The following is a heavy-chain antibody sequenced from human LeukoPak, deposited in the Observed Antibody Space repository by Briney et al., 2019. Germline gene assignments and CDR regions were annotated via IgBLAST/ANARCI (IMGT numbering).Heavy chain of an antibody. Sequence: SETLSLPCTVSSGSIGSSSNYWGWPRQAPGKGLEWIGHFYYSGSTFYNPSLKSRVTISVDTSKKQFSLKLRSVTAADTAIYYCARASFNVVFGNWFDPWGQGTLVTVSS. CDR3: ARASFNVVFGNWFDP. CDR1: SGSIGSSSNY. CDR2: FYYSGST. D-gene: IGHD2-8*01. V-gene: IGHV4-39*01. J-gene: IGHJ5*02.